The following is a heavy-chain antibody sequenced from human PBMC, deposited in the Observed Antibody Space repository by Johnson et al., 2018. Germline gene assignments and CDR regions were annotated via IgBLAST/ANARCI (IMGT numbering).Heavy chain of an antibody. CDR1: GFTFSDYY. Sequence: QVQLVESGGGLVKPGESLRLSCAASGFTFSDYYISWIRQAPGKGLEWVSYISSSGNTRYYADSVKGRFTISRDNARNSLSLQMNSLGVEDTAVDYCAKEMSSSSSIYYYGMDVWGQGTTVTVSS. CDR2: ISSSGNTR. J-gene: IGHJ6*02. CDR3: AKEMSSSSSIYYYGMDV. V-gene: IGHV3-11*04. D-gene: IGHD6-6*01.